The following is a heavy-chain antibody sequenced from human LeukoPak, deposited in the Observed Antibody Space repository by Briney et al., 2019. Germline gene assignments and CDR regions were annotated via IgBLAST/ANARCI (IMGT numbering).Heavy chain of an antibody. CDR2: ISGTGGNT. CDR3: AKGPLLWD. CDR1: GFTFSNYG. Sequence: PGGTLRLSCTTSGFTFSNYGMSWVRQAPGKGLEWVSAISGTGGNTYYADSVKGRFTISRDNSKNTLYLQMNSLRAEDTAVYYCAKGPLLWDWGQGTLVTVSS. J-gene: IGHJ4*02. D-gene: IGHD2/OR15-2a*01. V-gene: IGHV3-23*01.